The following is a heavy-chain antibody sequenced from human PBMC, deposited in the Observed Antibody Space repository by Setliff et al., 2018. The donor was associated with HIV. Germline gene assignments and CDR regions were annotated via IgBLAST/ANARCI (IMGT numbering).Heavy chain of an antibody. D-gene: IGHD3-10*01. V-gene: IGHV1-69*05. CDR1: GGTFSSYA. CDR3: ATGVWENLDLQRDYYGAGTHLPFNF. J-gene: IGHJ4*02. CDR2: IIPIFGTA. Sequence: SVKVSCKASGGTFSSYAISWVRQAPGQGLEWMGGIIPIFGTANYAQKFQGRVTITTDESTSTAYMELSSLRSEDTAVYYCATGVWENLDLQRDYYGAGTHLPFNFWGQGTLVTVFS.